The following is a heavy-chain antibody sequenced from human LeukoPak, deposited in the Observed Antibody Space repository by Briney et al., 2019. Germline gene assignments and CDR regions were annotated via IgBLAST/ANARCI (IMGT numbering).Heavy chain of an antibody. CDR2: IIPIFGTA. CDR3: ARVVVVVPAAIGWFDP. CDR1: GGTFSSYA. Sequence: ASVKVSCKASGGTFSSYAISWVRQAPGQGLEWIGGIIPIFGTANYAQKFQGRVTITTDESTSTAYMELSSLRSEDTAVYYCARVVVVVPAAIGWFDPWGQGTLVTVSS. J-gene: IGHJ5*02. V-gene: IGHV1-69*05. D-gene: IGHD2-2*01.